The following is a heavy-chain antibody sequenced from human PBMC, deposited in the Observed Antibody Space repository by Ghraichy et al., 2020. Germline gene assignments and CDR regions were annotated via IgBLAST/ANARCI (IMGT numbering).Heavy chain of an antibody. V-gene: IGHV4-4*07. CDR1: GDSISSYY. CDR3: AREPSGVRMISLDAFDL. J-gene: IGHJ3*01. Sequence: SETLSLTCTVSGDSISSYYWNWIRQPAGKGLEWIGHIYTNGNTNYNPSLKSRITMSVDTSKNQFSLRLKSVTAADTAIYYCAREPSGVRMISLDAFDLWGQGTMVTVSS. D-gene: IGHD1-26*01. CDR2: IYTNGNT.